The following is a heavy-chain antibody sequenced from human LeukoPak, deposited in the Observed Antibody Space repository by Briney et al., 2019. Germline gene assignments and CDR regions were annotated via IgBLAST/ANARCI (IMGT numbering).Heavy chain of an antibody. CDR2: IYYSGST. CDR1: GGSISSYY. D-gene: IGHD4-23*01. Sequence: PSETLSLTCTVSGGSISSYYWSWIRQPPGKGLEWIGYIYYSGSTNYNPSLKSRVTISVDTSKNQFSLKLSSVTAADTAVYYCASLLDYGGISGWYFDLWGRGTLVTVSS. J-gene: IGHJ2*01. V-gene: IGHV4-59*08. CDR3: ASLLDYGGISGWYFDL.